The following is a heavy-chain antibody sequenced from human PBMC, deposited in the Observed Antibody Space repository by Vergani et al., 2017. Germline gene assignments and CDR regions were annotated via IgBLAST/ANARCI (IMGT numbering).Heavy chain of an antibody. V-gene: IGHV3-21*01. D-gene: IGHD2-15*01. J-gene: IGHJ6*02. Sequence: EVQLVESGGGLVKPGGSLRLSCAASGFTFSSYSMNWVRQAPGKGLEWVSSISSSSSYIYYADSVKGRFTISRDNAKNSLYLQMNSLRAEDTAVYYCARNANCSGGSCYSGTFFYYGMDVWDQGTTVTVSS. CDR2: ISSSSSYI. CDR1: GFTFSSYS. CDR3: ARNANCSGGSCYSGTFFYYGMDV.